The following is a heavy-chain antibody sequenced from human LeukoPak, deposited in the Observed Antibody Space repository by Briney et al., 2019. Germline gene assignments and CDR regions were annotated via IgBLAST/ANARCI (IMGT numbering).Heavy chain of an antibody. J-gene: IGHJ3*02. V-gene: IGHV3-66*02. D-gene: IGHD2-15*01. CDR3: ASPLIVASAFDI. CDR1: GFTVSRNY. Sequence: GGSLRLSCAASGFTVSRNYMSWVRQAPGKGLEWASVLYSGGSTYYTDSVKGRFTISRDNSKNTLFLQMNSLRVEDTAVYYCASPLIVASAFDIWGQGTMVTVSS. CDR2: LYSGGST.